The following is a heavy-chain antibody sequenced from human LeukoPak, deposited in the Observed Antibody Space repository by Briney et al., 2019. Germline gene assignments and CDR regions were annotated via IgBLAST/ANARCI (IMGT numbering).Heavy chain of an antibody. D-gene: IGHD5-12*01. J-gene: IGHJ4*02. CDR2: ISGSGGST. V-gene: IGHV3-23*01. CDR1: GFTFSSYA. CDR3: AKGGYSGYVGWDYFDY. Sequence: GGSLRLSCAASGFTFSSYAMSWVRQAPGKGLEWVSAISGSGGSTYYADSLKGRFTISRDNSKNTLYLQMNSLRAEDTAVYYCAKGGYSGYVGWDYFDYWGQGTLVTVSS.